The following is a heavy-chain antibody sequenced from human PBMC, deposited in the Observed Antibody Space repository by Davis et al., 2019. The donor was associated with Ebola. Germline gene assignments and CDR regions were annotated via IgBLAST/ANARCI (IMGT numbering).Heavy chain of an antibody. V-gene: IGHV3-33*01. D-gene: IGHD2-15*01. CDR1: GFNFRSYG. J-gene: IGHJ4*02. CDR3: AIPDCSGANCYSVYIKN. Sequence: AGSLTLSCAASGFNFRSYGMHWVRQAPDKGLEWVAVIWYDGSRKYYGDSVKGRFTISRDNSNNLLYLQMNSLRAEDTAVYYCAIPDCSGANCYSVYIKNWGQGTLVTVSS. CDR2: IWYDGSRK.